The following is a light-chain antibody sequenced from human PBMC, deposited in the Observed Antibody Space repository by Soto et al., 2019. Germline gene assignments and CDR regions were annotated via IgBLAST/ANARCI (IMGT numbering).Light chain of an antibody. V-gene: IGLV7-43*01. CDR2: STS. Sequence: QTVVTQEPSLTVSPAGTVSLTCTSNTGVVTSSHYANWFQQKPGQPPRSLIYSTSNKHSWTPARISGSLLGGKAALTLSGVQPEDEADYYCLLFYGGTQPWVFGGGTKLTVL. J-gene: IGLJ3*02. CDR3: LLFYGGTQPWV. CDR1: TGVVTSSHY.